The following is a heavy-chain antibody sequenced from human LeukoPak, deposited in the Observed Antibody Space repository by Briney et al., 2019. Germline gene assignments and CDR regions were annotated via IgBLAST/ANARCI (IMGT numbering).Heavy chain of an antibody. CDR3: ARLKGGIVGATTAFDY. D-gene: IGHD1-26*01. CDR1: GGTFSSYA. Sequence: SVKVSCKASGGTFSSYAISWVRQAPGQGLEWMGGIIPIFGTANYAQKFQGRVTITADESTSTAYMELSSLRSEDTAVYYCARLKGGIVGATTAFDYWGQGTLVTVSS. CDR2: IIPIFGTA. V-gene: IGHV1-69*13. J-gene: IGHJ4*02.